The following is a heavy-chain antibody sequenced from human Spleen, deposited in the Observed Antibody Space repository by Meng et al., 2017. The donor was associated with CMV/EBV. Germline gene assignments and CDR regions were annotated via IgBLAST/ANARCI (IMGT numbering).Heavy chain of an antibody. D-gene: IGHD3-22*01. CDR2: ISYDRSNK. V-gene: IGHV3-30-3*01. CDR1: RFTFSGYT. J-gene: IGHJ6*02. CDR3: ARSMRGHYYDSSGYYPPYYYYGMDV. Sequence: GESLKISCAASRFTFSGYTMHWVRQAPGKGLEWVAVISYDRSNKYYADSVKGRFTISRDNSKNTLYLQMNSLGAEDTAVFYCARSMRGHYYDSSGYYPPYYYYGMDVWGQGTTVTVSS.